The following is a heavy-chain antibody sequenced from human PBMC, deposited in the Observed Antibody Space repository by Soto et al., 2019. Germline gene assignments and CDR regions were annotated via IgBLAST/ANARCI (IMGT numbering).Heavy chain of an antibody. V-gene: IGHV3-53*01. Sequence: PGGSLRLSCAAAGFTVSSNFMNWVRQAPGKGLTWVSVIYSGGTTYYADSVKGRFTISRDNSKNTVYLQMNRLRAEDTAVYYCARDLNYGSGSYEGMDVWGQGTTVTVSS. J-gene: IGHJ6*02. D-gene: IGHD3-10*01. CDR3: ARDLNYGSGSYEGMDV. CDR2: IYSGGTT. CDR1: GFTVSSNF.